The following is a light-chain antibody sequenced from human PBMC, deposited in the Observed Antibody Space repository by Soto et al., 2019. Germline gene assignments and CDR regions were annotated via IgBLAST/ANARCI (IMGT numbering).Light chain of an antibody. V-gene: IGKV1-12*01. J-gene: IGKJ4*01. CDR2: AAS. CDR1: QGSTSW. Sequence: DIQMTQSPSSVSTSTGVSVTSTCRASQGSTSWLAWYQQEQGHAPKVLIFAASTLHSGVTSRFSGSGAGTDFTLTIRSLQPEDFATYFCQQGDSFPLTFGGGTKV. CDR3: QQGDSFPLT.